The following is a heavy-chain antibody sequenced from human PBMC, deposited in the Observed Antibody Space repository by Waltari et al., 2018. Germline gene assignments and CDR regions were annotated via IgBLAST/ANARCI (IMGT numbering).Heavy chain of an antibody. D-gene: IGHD6-6*01. CDR3: ATLPPLDAFDY. V-gene: IGHV1-24*01. CDR2: CDPEDGEA. J-gene: IGHJ4*02. CDR1: GYTLTELS. Sequence: QVQLVQSGAEVQKPGASVKVSCKVSGYTLTELSMHWVGKGPGEGVEWWGGCDPEDGEASDERKFQGRGTMTEDTSTDTANRERSSLRSEDTAVYYRATLPPLDAFDYWGQGTLVTVSS.